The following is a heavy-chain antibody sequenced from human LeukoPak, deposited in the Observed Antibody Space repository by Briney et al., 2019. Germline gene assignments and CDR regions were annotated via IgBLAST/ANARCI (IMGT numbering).Heavy chain of an antibody. CDR1: GFTFTGYA. Sequence: GGSLRLSCAASGFTFTGYAMNWVRQAPGKGLEWVSAISGSGGSTYYADSVKGRFTISRDNSKNTLYLQMNSLRAEDTAVYYCARDCSSTSCYFAYDYWGQGTLVTVSS. CDR3: ARDCSSTSCYFAYDY. J-gene: IGHJ4*02. V-gene: IGHV3-23*01. D-gene: IGHD2-2*01. CDR2: ISGSGGST.